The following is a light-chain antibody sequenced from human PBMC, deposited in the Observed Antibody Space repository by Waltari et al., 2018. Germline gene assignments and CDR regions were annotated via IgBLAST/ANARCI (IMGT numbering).Light chain of an antibody. V-gene: IGLV2-14*03. Sequence: QSALTQPASVSGSPGQSITIPCTGTSNDVGGYNYVSWYQQHPGKAPKLMIYDVSNRPSGVSNRFSGSKSGNTASLTISGLQAEDEADYYCSSYTSSSPPVVFGGGTKLTVL. J-gene: IGLJ2*01. CDR1: SNDVGGYNY. CDR3: SSYTSSSPPVV. CDR2: DVS.